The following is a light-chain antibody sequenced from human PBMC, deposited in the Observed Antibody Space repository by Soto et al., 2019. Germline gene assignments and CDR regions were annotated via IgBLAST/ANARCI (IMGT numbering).Light chain of an antibody. CDR3: QQCNDFWT. V-gene: IGKV1-5*01. Sequence: DIRMTQSAATLSVSVGDRVTITWRASQKINRCLAWYQQKPGKAPQLLIYDASTLEGGVPSRFSGSGSGTEFTLSINSLQPDDFATYYCQQCNDFWTFGQGTKVDIK. CDR1: QKINRC. J-gene: IGKJ1*01. CDR2: DAS.